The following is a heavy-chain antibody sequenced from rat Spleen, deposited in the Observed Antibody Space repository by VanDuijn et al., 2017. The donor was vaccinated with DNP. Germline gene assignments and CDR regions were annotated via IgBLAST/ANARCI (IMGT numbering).Heavy chain of an antibody. CDR3: TGGGSSSYPFTH. CDR2: IGNTGGT. J-gene: IGHJ3*01. CDR1: GFSLTSYN. V-gene: IGHV2-41*01. Sequence: QVQLKESGPGLVQPSQTLSLTCTVAGFSLTSYNVHWVRQPPGKGLEWMGLIGNTGGTRYNSVFKSRLSISKDTSKSQVILHMDSLQTEDTGIYCCTGGGSSSYPFTHWGQGTLVTVSS. D-gene: IGHD1-2*01.